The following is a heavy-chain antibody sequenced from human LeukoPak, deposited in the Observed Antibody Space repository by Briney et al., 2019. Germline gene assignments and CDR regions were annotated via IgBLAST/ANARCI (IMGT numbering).Heavy chain of an antibody. D-gene: IGHD2-15*01. CDR3: ARSGYCSGDTCYSDVYY. J-gene: IGHJ4*02. CDR2: IFPGDPDT. CDR1: GYSFASYW. V-gene: IGHV5-51*01. Sequence: GESLKISCNASGYSFASYWIGWVRQMPGKGLEWMWVIFPGDPDTRSSPSFQGQVPISADKSISTAYLQWSSLKATDTAMYYCARSGYCSGDTCYSDVYYWGQGTLVTVSS.